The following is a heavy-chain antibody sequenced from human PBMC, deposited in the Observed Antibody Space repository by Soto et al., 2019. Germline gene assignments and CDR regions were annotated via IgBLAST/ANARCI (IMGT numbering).Heavy chain of an antibody. D-gene: IGHD1-26*01. CDR3: ATDLVGATTLHAFDI. V-gene: IGHV1-24*01. CDR2: FDPEDGET. CDR1: GYTLTELS. J-gene: IGHJ3*02. Sequence: ASVKVSCKVSGYTLTELSMHWVRQAPGKGLEWMGGFDPEDGETIYAQKFQGRVTMTEDTSTDTAYMELSSLRSEDTAVYYCATDLVGATTLHAFDIWGQGTMVTVSS.